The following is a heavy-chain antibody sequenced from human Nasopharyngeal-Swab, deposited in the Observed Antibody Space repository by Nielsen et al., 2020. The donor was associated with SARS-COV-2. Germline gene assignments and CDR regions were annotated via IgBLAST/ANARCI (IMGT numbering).Heavy chain of an antibody. D-gene: IGHD6-19*01. CDR3: ATSGYSSGWIF. Sequence: ESLKISCAASGSIFSTYTMNWVRQAPGKGLEWLSSIRSSTSYIYYADSVKGRFTISRDNAKNSLYLQMNSLRTEDTAVYYCATSGYSSGWIFWGQGTLVTVSS. CDR2: IRSSTSYI. V-gene: IGHV3-21*01. CDR1: GSIFSTYT. J-gene: IGHJ4*02.